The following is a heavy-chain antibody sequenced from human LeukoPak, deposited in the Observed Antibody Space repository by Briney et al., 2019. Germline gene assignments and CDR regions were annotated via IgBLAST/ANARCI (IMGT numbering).Heavy chain of an antibody. J-gene: IGHJ4*02. CDR1: GGSISSYY. CDR2: IYTSGST. D-gene: IGHD3-22*01. Sequence: SETLSLTCTVSGGSISSYYWSWIRQPAGKGLEWIGRIYTSGSTNYNPSLKSRVTMSVDTSKDQFSLKLSSVTAADTAVYYCARDSLYYDSSGYHYYFDYWGQGTLVTVSS. CDR3: ARDSLYYDSSGYHYYFDY. V-gene: IGHV4-4*07.